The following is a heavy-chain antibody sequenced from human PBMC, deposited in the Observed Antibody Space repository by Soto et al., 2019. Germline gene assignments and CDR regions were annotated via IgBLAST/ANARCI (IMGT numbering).Heavy chain of an antibody. J-gene: IGHJ4*02. D-gene: IGHD3-22*01. CDR3: ARVYYDSGAYYYDYFDY. Sequence: SETLSLTCAVSGYSISIGYYCGCIRQPPGKGLEWIGSIYHSGSTYYNPSLKSRVTISVDTSKNQFSLKLSSVTAADTAVYYCARVYYDSGAYYYDYFDYWGQGTLVTVSS. V-gene: IGHV4-38-2*01. CDR1: GYSISIGYY. CDR2: IYHSGST.